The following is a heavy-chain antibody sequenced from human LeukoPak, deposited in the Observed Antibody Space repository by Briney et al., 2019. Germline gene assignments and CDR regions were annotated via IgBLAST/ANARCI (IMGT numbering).Heavy chain of an antibody. D-gene: IGHD3-22*01. V-gene: IGHV3-21*01. CDR1: GFTFSSYS. CDR2: ISSSSSYI. CDR3: ARGGDYYDSSGYYSDLGAFDI. Sequence: GGSLRLSCAASGFTFSSYSMNWVRRAPGKGLEWVSSISSSSSYIYYADSVKGRFTISRDNAKNSLYLQMNSLRAEDTAVYYCARGGDYYDSSGYYSDLGAFDIWGQGTMVTVSS. J-gene: IGHJ3*02.